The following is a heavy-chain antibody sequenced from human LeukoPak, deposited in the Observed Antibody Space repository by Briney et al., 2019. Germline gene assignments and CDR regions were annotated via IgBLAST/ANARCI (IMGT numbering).Heavy chain of an antibody. D-gene: IGHD1-26*01. CDR2: INSDGSST. CDR1: GFTFSSYW. J-gene: IGHJ4*02. CDR3: AKRGNSGSHYYFDC. V-gene: IGHV3-74*01. Sequence: GGSLRLSCAASGFTFSSYWVHWVRQAPGKGLVWVSPINSDGSSTSYADSVKGRFTISRDNAKNTLSLQMNSLRAEDTAVYYCAKRGNSGSHYYFDCWGQGTLVTVSS.